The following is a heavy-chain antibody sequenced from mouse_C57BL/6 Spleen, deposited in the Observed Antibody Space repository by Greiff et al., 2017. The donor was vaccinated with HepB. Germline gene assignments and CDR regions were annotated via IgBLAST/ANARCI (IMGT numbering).Heavy chain of an antibody. CDR1: GYTFTSYW. D-gene: IGHD1-1*01. V-gene: IGHV1-52*01. Sequence: QVQLKQPGAELVRPGSSVKLSCKASGYTFTSYWMHWVKQRPIQGLEWIGNIDPSDSETHYNQKFKDKATLTVDKSSSTAYMQLSSLTSEDSAVYYCAVITTVVAPYFDYWGQGTTLTVSS. CDR3: AVITTVVAPYFDY. J-gene: IGHJ2*01. CDR2: IDPSDSET.